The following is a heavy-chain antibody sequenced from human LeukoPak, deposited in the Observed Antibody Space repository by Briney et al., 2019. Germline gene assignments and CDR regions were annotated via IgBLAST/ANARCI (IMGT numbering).Heavy chain of an antibody. CDR2: IWYDGSNK. CDR3: AKDPYKSPGVWGSPPGFDY. J-gene: IGHJ4*02. Sequence: PGGSLRLSCAASGFTFSSYGMHWVRQAPGKGLEWVAVIWYDGSNKYYADSVKGRFTIFRDNSKNTLYLQMNSLRAEDTAVYYCAKDPYKSPGVWGSPPGFDYWGQGTLVTVSS. V-gene: IGHV3-33*06. D-gene: IGHD3-16*01. CDR1: GFTFSSYG.